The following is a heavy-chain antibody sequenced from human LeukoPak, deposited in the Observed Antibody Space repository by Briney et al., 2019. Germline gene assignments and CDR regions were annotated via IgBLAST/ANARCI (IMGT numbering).Heavy chain of an antibody. Sequence: PSQTLSLTCTVSGGSISSGSYYWNWIRQPAGKGLEWIGRIYTSGGTNYNPSLKSRVTISADASKNQFSLKLSSVTAADTAVYYCARDRTSGSGWLFLSYYMDVWGKGTTVTVSS. V-gene: IGHV4-61*02. J-gene: IGHJ6*03. D-gene: IGHD6-19*01. CDR2: IYTSGGT. CDR1: GGSISSGSYY. CDR3: ARDRTSGSGWLFLSYYMDV.